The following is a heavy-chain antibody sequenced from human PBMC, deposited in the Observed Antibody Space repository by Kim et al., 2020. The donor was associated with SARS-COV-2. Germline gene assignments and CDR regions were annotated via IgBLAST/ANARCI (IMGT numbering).Heavy chain of an antibody. Sequence: GGSLRLSCAASGFSFSSYWMHWVRQAPGKGPMWVSHINNDGSSTSYADSVKGRFTISRDNAKNTLYLQMNSLRVEDTGVYYCLSLVAEDHWGQGTLVTVSS. J-gene: IGHJ4*02. CDR1: GFSFSSYW. CDR2: INNDGSST. CDR3: LSLVAEDH. D-gene: IGHD2-2*01. V-gene: IGHV3-74*01.